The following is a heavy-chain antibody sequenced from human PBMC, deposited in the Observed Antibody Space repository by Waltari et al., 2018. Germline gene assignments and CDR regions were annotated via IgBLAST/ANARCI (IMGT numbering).Heavy chain of an antibody. V-gene: IGHV4-39*07. CDR2: IYYSGRT. Sequence: QLQLQESGPGLVKPSETLSLTCTVSGGSISSSSYYWGWIRQPPGKGLECIGSIYYSGRTYYSPSLKSRVTISVDTSKNQFSLKLSAVTAADTAVYYCASASVEMATISSFDYWGQGTLVTVSS. J-gene: IGHJ4*02. CDR1: GGSISSSSYY. CDR3: ASASVEMATISSFDY. D-gene: IGHD5-12*01.